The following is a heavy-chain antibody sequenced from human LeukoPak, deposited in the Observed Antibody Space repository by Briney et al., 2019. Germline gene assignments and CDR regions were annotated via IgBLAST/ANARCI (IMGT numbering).Heavy chain of an antibody. CDR1: GFTLSDHY. D-gene: IGHD3-10*01. Sequence: GGSLRLSCAASGFTLSDHYMDWVRQAPGKGLEWVVRSRNKANSYTTEYAASVKGRFTVSRDRSKNSLYLQMNSLRTEDTAVYYCAVIMNRGADLGYWGQGTLVTVSS. CDR2: SRNKANSYTT. CDR3: AVIMNRGADLGY. J-gene: IGHJ4*02. V-gene: IGHV3-72*01.